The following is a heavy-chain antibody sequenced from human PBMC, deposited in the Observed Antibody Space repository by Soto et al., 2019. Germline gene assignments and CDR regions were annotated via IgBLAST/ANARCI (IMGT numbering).Heavy chain of an antibody. Sequence: QITLKESGPTLVKPTQTLTLTCTFSGFSLTTSGVGVGWFRQPPGKALEWLAFIYWDDEKRYSPSLKSRLTITKDTCNNQVVLTMTNMDLDDTATYYCAPRIPGAPRRNNNWFDPWGQGTLVTVSS. J-gene: IGHJ5*02. V-gene: IGHV2-5*02. CDR1: GFSLTTSGVG. CDR3: APRIPGAPRRNNNWFDP. CDR2: IYWDDEK. D-gene: IGHD6-13*01.